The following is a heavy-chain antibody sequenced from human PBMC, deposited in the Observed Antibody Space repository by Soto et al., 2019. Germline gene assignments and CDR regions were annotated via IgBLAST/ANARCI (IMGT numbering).Heavy chain of an antibody. V-gene: IGHV4-34*01. Sequence: KTSETLSLTCAVYGGSFSGYYWSWIRQPPGKGLEWIGEINHSGSTNYNPSLKSRVTISVDTSKNQFSLKLSSETAADTAVYYCARLGIAVAGTSRVRAFDIWGQGTMVTVSS. J-gene: IGHJ3*02. CDR1: GGSFSGYY. CDR2: INHSGST. CDR3: ARLGIAVAGTSRVRAFDI. D-gene: IGHD6-19*01.